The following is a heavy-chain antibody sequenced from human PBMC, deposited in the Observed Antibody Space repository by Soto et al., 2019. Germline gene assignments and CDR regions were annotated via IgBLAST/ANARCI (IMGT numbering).Heavy chain of an antibody. V-gene: IGHV4-39*01. Sequence: QLQLQESGPGLVKPSETLSLTCTVSGGSISSSSYHWGWIRQPPGKGLEWIGSMYYSGSTYYNPSLKSRVTISVDTSENHFSLKVSSVTAADTAVYYCARHLRDPGVFYYYYMDVWGKGTTVTVSS. CDR1: GGSISSSSYH. J-gene: IGHJ6*03. CDR3: ARHLRDPGVFYYYYMDV. CDR2: MYYSGST.